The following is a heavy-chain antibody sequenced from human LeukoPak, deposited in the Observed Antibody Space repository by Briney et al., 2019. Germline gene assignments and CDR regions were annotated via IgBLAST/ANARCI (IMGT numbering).Heavy chain of an antibody. Sequence: SETLSLTCTVSGGSISSGDYYWSWIRQPPGKGLEWIGYIYYSGSTNYNPSLKSRVTISVDTSKNQFSLKLSSVTAADTAVYYCARRSVSHAFDIWGQGTMVTVSS. V-gene: IGHV4-30-4*01. J-gene: IGHJ3*02. CDR3: ARRSVSHAFDI. CDR2: IYYSGST. CDR1: GGSISSGDYY.